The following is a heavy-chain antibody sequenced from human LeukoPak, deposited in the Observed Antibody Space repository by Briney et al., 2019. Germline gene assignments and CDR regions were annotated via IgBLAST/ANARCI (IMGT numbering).Heavy chain of an antibody. CDR2: INHSGST. Sequence: PSETLSLTCAVYGGSFSGYYWSWIRQPPGKGLEWIGEINHSGSTNYNPSLKSRVTISVDTSKNQFSLKLSSVTAADTAMYYCARDERFGDTAMDGNYYMDVWGKGTTVTISS. D-gene: IGHD5-18*01. CDR3: ARDERFGDTAMDGNYYMDV. V-gene: IGHV4-34*01. J-gene: IGHJ6*03. CDR1: GGSFSGYY.